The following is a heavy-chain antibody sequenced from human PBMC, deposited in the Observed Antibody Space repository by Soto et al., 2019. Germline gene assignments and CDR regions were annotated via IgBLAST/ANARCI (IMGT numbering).Heavy chain of an antibody. CDR1: GFTFSSYA. Sequence: GGSLRLSCAASGFTFSSYAMHWVRQAPGKGLEWVAVISYDGSNKYYADSVKGRFTISRDNSKNTLYLQMNSLRAEDTAVYYCARDGDECIGYLVYLGQGALVTVSS. CDR3: ARDGDECIGYLVY. D-gene: IGHD2-8*01. J-gene: IGHJ4*02. CDR2: ISYDGSNK. V-gene: IGHV3-30-3*01.